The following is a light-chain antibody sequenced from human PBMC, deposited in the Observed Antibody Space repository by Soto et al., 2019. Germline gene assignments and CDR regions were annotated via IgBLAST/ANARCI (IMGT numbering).Light chain of an antibody. Sequence: EVVLTQSPATLSVSPWEIATLSFMASQSVSIKLAWYQQKPGQAPRLLIFRASSRAKGVPARFSASGSGTEFTLTISGLQSEDFAVYYCHQYSNWPPWTFGPGTKVDIK. V-gene: IGKV3-15*01. CDR2: RAS. CDR1: QSVSIK. J-gene: IGKJ1*01. CDR3: HQYSNWPPWT.